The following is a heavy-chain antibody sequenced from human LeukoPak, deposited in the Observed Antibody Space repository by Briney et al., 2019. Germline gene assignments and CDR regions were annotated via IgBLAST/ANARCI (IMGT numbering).Heavy chain of an antibody. CDR3: ARSLLGATTLDY. J-gene: IGHJ4*02. CDR1: GFTFSDYY. V-gene: IGHV3-11*06. CDR2: ISSSSSYT. Sequence: PGRSLRLSCAVSGFTFSDYYISWIRQAPGKGLEWVSYISSSSSYTNYADSVKGRFTISRDNAKNSLYLQMNSLRAEDTAVYYCARSLLGATTLDYGGQGTLVTVSS. D-gene: IGHD1-26*01.